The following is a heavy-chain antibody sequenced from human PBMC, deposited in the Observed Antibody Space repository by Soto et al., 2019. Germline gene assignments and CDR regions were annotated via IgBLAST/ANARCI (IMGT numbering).Heavy chain of an antibody. CDR3: AVTVTGLRSPLAH. V-gene: IGHV1-69*06. D-gene: IGHD3-9*01. CDR2: IIPIYASP. Sequence: QVQLVQSGAEVKKPGSSVKVSCKASGGTFSSNAISWVRQAPGQGLEWMGGIIPIYASPNYAQNFQGRVTVTADKATSTAYLELSRLKFADSAIYYCAVTVTGLRSPLAHWGRGTLVIVSS. J-gene: IGHJ4*02. CDR1: GGTFSSNA.